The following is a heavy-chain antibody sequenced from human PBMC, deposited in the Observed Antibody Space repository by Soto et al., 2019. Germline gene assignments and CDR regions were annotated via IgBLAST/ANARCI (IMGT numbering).Heavy chain of an antibody. D-gene: IGHD3-3*01. V-gene: IGHV1-18*01. J-gene: IGHJ6*02. CDR3: ARGGDRHYDFWIGYRGICYYYYDMDV. CDR2: ISAYNGNT. CDR1: GYTFTSYG. Sequence: APVKVSCKASGYTFTSYGISWVRHAPGQGLEWMGWISAYNGNTNYAQKLQGRVTMTTDTSTSTADMELWSLRSDDTAVYSCARGGDRHYDFWIGYRGICYYYYDMDVWGQGTTVSVSS.